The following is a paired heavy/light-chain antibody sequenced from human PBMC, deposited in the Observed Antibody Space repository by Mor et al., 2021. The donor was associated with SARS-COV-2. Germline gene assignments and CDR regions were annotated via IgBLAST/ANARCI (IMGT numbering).Heavy chain of an antibody. V-gene: IGHV4-59*08. Sequence: QVQLQESGPGLVKPSETLSLTCTVSGGSISSYYWSWIRQPPGKGLEWIGYIYYSGSTNYNPSLKSRVTISVDTSKNQFSLKLSSVTAADTAVYYCARHRTLGFSSGWSSAFDIWGQGTMVTVSS. J-gene: IGHJ3*02. CDR3: ARHRTLGFSSGWSSAFDI. CDR1: GGSISSYY. CDR2: IYYSGST. D-gene: IGHD6-19*01.
Light chain of an antibody. J-gene: IGKJ2*01. Sequence: AIRMTQSPSSFSASTGDRVTITCRASQGISSYLAWYQQKPGKAPKLLIYAASTLQSGVPSRFSGSGSGTDFTLTISCLQSEDFATYYCQQYYSYPQTFGQGTKLEIK. CDR3: QQYYSYPQT. V-gene: IGKV1-8*01. CDR2: AAS. CDR1: QGISSY.